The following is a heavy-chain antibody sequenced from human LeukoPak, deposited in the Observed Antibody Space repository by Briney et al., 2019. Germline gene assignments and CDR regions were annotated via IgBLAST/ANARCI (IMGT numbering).Heavy chain of an antibody. J-gene: IGHJ6*03. CDR3: ARDAYYYDSSGRPHYCMDV. CDR1: GFTFSSYA. D-gene: IGHD3-22*01. V-gene: IGHV3-23*01. CDR2: ISGSGGST. Sequence: GGSLRLSCAASGFTFSSYAMSWVRQAPGKGLEWVSAISGSGGSTYYADSVKGRFTISRDNSKNTLYLQMNSLRAEDTALYYCARDAYYYDSSGRPHYCMDVWGKGTTVTVSS.